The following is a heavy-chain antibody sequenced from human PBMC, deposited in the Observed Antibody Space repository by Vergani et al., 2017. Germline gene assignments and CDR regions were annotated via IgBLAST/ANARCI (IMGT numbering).Heavy chain of an antibody. CDR1: GYSLGSGLY. J-gene: IGHJ2*01. Sequence: QVRLEESGPGLVKPSETLSLTCSVSGYSLGSGLYWAWLRPSPGEGLQWLTSIHNRGKTYNNPSLKSRVSVSLDTSNNRFSLNLTSVTATDTAVYYCARSQGDYWYYDLLGPGSLVTVS. D-gene: IGHD2-21*01. V-gene: IGHV4-38-2*01. CDR2: IHNRGKT. CDR3: ARSQGDYWYYDL.